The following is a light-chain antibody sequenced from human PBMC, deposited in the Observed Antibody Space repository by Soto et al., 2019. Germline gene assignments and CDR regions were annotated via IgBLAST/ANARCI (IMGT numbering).Light chain of an antibody. V-gene: IGKV1-5*03. Sequence: DIQMTESPSTLSASVVDRVTSTCRASQSISSLLAWYQHKPGKAPKFLIYKASSLQSGVPSRFSGSGSGTEFTLTISSLQPDDFATYYCQQYNSYSPLNFGGGTKVDIK. CDR3: QQYNSYSPLN. CDR1: QSISSL. CDR2: KAS. J-gene: IGKJ4*01.